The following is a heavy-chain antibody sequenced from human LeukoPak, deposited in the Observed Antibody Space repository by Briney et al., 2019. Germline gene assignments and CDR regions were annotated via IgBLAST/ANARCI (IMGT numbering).Heavy chain of an antibody. D-gene: IGHD5-18*01. Sequence: PSETLSLTCTVSDDSITMYYWTWIRQPPGKGLEWIGYVDHTGSTNYNPSLKSRVTISVDTSKNQFSLKLSSVTAADTAVYYCARERQLWTYYYYYYMDVWGKGTTVTVSS. CDR1: DDSITMYY. CDR2: VDHTGST. CDR3: ARERQLWTYYYYYYMDV. V-gene: IGHV4-59*01. J-gene: IGHJ6*03.